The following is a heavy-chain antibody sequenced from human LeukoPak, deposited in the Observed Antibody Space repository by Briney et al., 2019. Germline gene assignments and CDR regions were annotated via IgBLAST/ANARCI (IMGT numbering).Heavy chain of an antibody. CDR2: IYYSGST. CDR1: CGSISSYY. Sequence: PSETLSLTCTVSCGSISSYYWSWIRQPPGKGLEWIGYIYYSGSTNYNPSLKSRVTISVDTSKNQFSLKLSSVTAADTAVYYCARVSFVDTAMVTGYYYYYGMDVWGQGTTVTVSS. D-gene: IGHD5-18*01. CDR3: ARVSFVDTAMVTGYYYYYGMDV. V-gene: IGHV4-59*01. J-gene: IGHJ6*02.